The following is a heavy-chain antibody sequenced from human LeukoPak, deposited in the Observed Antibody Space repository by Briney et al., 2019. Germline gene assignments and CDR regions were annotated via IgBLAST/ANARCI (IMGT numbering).Heavy chain of an antibody. V-gene: IGHV4-39*01. CDR1: GGSISSSTFY. CDR3: ARHGPGVGTQSEYFQH. J-gene: IGHJ1*01. CDR2: VYYNGAT. Sequence: SETLSLTCTVSGGSISSSTFYWGWIRQPPGKALAWIGSVYYNGATYYSPETGFSISLDTFKNQFSLKKTSVSAADTAVYYCARHGPGVGTQSEYFQHWGQGTLVTVSS. D-gene: IGHD2-21*02.